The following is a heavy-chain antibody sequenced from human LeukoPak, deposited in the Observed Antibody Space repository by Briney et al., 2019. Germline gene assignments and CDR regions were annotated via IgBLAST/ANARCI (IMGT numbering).Heavy chain of an antibody. J-gene: IGHJ3*02. CDR1: GFTLSSYW. Sequence: PGGSLRLSCAASGFTLSSYWMIWVRQAPGKGLEWVANIKQDGSEKYYVDSVKGRFTISRDNAKNSLYLQMNSMRAEDTAVYYCARVLSPDYDFWSGYYTGRAFDIWGQGTMVTVSS. CDR2: IKQDGSEK. D-gene: IGHD3-3*01. CDR3: ARVLSPDYDFWSGYYTGRAFDI. V-gene: IGHV3-7*01.